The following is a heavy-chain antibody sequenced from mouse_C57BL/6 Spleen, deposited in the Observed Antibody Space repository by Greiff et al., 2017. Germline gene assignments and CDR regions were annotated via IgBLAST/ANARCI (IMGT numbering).Heavy chain of an antibody. J-gene: IGHJ3*01. CDR2: IYPRSGNT. V-gene: IGHV1-81*01. CDR1: GYTFTSSG. Sequence: QVQLQQSGAELARPGASVKLSCKASGYTFTSSGITWVKQRPGQGLEWIGEIYPRSGNTYYNEKFKGQATLTADKSSSTAYMELRSLTSEDSAVYFCAIGGFAYDSNEGFAYWGQGTLVTVSA. CDR3: AIGGFAYDSNEGFAY. D-gene: IGHD2-5*01.